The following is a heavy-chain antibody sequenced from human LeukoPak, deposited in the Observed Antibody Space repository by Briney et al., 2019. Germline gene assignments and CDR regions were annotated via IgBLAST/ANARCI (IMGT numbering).Heavy chain of an antibody. CDR2: INPNSGVT. CDR3: ARDASNWSAFDS. J-gene: IGHJ5*01. Sequence: ASVKVSCKASGYTFSGYSMHWVRQAPGQGLEWMGRINPNSGVTYYAQKFQGKVTMTSDTSITTAYMELSSLTSDDTATYYCARDASNWSAFDSWGQGTLVIVSS. CDR1: GYTFSGYS. D-gene: IGHD1-20*01. V-gene: IGHV1-2*06.